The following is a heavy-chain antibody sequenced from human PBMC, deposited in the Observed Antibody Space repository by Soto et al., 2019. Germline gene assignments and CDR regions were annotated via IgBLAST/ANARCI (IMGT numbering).Heavy chain of an antibody. Sequence: PGGSLRLSCAASGFTFDGYAMSWVRQAPGKGLQWVSSIGGSGDGTYYADSVKGRFTISRDNSKNTLYLQMNSLRAEDTAVYYCARARQVTFIRMHSSHWGQGTLVTVSS. CDR1: GFTFDGYA. D-gene: IGHD6-6*01. CDR2: IGGSGDGT. J-gene: IGHJ4*02. CDR3: ARARQVTFIRMHSSH. V-gene: IGHV3-23*01.